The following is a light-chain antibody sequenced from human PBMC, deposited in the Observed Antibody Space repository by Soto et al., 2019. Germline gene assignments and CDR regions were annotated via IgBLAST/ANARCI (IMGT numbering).Light chain of an antibody. Sequence: EIVMTQSPATLSVSPGERATLSCRASQSVSSNVAWYQQKPGQTPKLLIYVASTRATGIPARFSGSGSGTEFTLTISSLQSEDFAVYYCQQYNVWPLTFGGGTKVECK. CDR3: QQYNVWPLT. CDR1: QSVSSN. CDR2: VAS. J-gene: IGKJ4*01. V-gene: IGKV3-15*01.